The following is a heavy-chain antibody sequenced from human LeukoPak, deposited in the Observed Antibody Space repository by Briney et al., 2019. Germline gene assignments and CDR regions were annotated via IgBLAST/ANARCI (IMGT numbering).Heavy chain of an antibody. CDR3: ARDLGNFDRGGSYFDC. Sequence: PGGSLRLSCAASGFIFSNYGMHWVRQAPGKGLEWVALIWFDGSKTVYVDSVKGRFTISRDDLKNTLYLQMNSLRDEDTAVYFCARDLGNFDRGGSYFDCWGQGTLVTVSS. J-gene: IGHJ4*02. CDR1: GFIFSNYG. D-gene: IGHD4-23*01. CDR2: IWFDGSKT. V-gene: IGHV3-33*01.